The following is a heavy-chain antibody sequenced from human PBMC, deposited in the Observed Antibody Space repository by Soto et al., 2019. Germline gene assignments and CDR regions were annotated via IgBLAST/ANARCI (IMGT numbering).Heavy chain of an antibody. CDR1: GFTFSTYA. V-gene: IGHV3-23*01. Sequence: EVQLLESGGDLVQPGGSLRLSCSASGFTFSTYAMSWVRQAPGKGLEWVSAITGSGGNTYYADSVKGRFTISRDNSNNTLYLQMHSLRAEDTAGYYCAKVSRGYSLLFDYWGQRTLVTVSS. CDR2: ITGSGGNT. J-gene: IGHJ4*02. D-gene: IGHD5-18*01. CDR3: AKVSRGYSLLFDY.